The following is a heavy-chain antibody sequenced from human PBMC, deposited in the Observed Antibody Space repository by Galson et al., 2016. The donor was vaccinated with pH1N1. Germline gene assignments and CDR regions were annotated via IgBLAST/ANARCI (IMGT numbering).Heavy chain of an antibody. CDR1: GFTFSGFY. V-gene: IGHV3-72*01. Sequence: SLRLSCAASGFTFSGFYMDWVRQAPGKGLEWVGRITKRPEGYSTQDATSVKGRSIISRDDSKGLLYLQMNSLKTEDTAVYYCTRENHHKFDYWGQGTLVTVSS. J-gene: IGHJ4*02. CDR3: TRENHHKFDY. D-gene: IGHD1-14*01. CDR2: ITKRPEGYST.